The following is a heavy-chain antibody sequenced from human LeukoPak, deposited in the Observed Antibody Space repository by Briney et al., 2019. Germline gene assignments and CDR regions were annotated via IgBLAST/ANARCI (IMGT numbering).Heavy chain of an antibody. CDR3: AREGVGATDDAFDI. CDR2: IYYSGST. J-gene: IGHJ3*02. Sequence: SETLSLTSTVSVGSISSYYWSWIRHPPGKGREWIGYIYYSGSTNYNPAHKSRVSISVDTSKNQFSLKLSSVTAADTDVYYCAREGVGATDDAFDIWGQGTMVTVSS. D-gene: IGHD1-26*01. V-gene: IGHV4-59*01. CDR1: VGSISSYY.